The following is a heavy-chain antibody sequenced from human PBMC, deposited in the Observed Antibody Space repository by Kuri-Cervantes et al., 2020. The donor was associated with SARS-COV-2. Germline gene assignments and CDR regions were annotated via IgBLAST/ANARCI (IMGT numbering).Heavy chain of an antibody. V-gene: IGHV1-18*01. D-gene: IGHD3-3*01. CDR1: GYTLTELS. Sequence: ASVKVSCKVSGYTLTELSMHWVRQAPGQGLEWMGWISAYNGNTNYAQKLQGRVTMTTDTSTSTAYMELSSLRSGGTAVYYCARASRITIFGAVSLYFDYWGQGTLVTVSS. CDR2: ISAYNGNT. CDR3: ARASRITIFGAVSLYFDY. J-gene: IGHJ4*02.